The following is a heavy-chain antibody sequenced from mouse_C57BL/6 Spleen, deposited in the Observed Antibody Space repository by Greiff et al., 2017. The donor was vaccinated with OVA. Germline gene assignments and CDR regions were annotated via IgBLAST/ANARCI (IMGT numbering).Heavy chain of an antibody. V-gene: IGHV1-61*01. D-gene: IGHD1-1*01. J-gene: IGHJ2*01. CDR3: ARPNYYGRGYYFDY. CDR1: GYTFTSYW. Sequence: VQLQQPGAELVRPGSSVKLSCKASGYTFTSYWMDWVKQRPGQGLEWIGNIYPSDSETHYNQKFKDKATLTVDKSSSTAYMQLSSLTSEDSAVYYCARPNYYGRGYYFDYWGQGTTLTVSS. CDR2: IYPSDSET.